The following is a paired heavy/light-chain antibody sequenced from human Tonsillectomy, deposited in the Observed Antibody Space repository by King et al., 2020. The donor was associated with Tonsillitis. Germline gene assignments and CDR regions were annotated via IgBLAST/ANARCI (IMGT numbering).Heavy chain of an antibody. V-gene: IGHV1-69*01. Sequence: QMQLAQSGAEVKKPGSSVKVSCKASGGPLRNYAFTWVRQAPGQGLEWMGSIIPIVRTPNYAPTFQGRLTIVADDSTNTAYMELRSLRAEDTAVYYCARVEGRYIHGLNYYYMDV. CDR1: GGPLRNYA. CDR2: IIPIVRTP. J-gene: IGHJ6*03. CDR3: ARVEGRYIHGLNYYYMDV. D-gene: IGHD5-18*01.
Light chain of an antibody. CDR2: DAS. J-gene: IGKJ3*01. CDR1: QDISNF. V-gene: IGKV1-33*01. CDR3: QQYDDVLFFT. Sequence: DIQMTQSPSSLSASVGDRVTITCQASQDISNFLNWYQHKPGKAPKLLIYDASTLETGVPSRFSGSGSGTHFTFTITSLQPEDVATYYCQQYDDVLFFTFGPGTTVDLK.